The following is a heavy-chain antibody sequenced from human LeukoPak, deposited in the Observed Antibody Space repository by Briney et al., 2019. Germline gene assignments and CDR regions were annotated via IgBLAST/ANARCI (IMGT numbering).Heavy chain of an antibody. V-gene: IGHV4-34*01. CDR3: ARRRIAMVRGGGWFDP. D-gene: IGHD3-10*01. CDR1: GGSFSGYY. Sequence: PSETLSLTCAVYGGSFSGYYWSWIRQPPGKGLEWVGEINHSGRTNYNPSLKSRVTISVDTSKNQFSLKLSSVTAADTAVYYCARRRIAMVRGGGWFDPWGQGTLVNVSS. J-gene: IGHJ5*02. CDR2: INHSGRT.